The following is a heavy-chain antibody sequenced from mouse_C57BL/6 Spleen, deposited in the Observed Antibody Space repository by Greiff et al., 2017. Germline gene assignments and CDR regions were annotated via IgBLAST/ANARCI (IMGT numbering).Heavy chain of an antibody. Sequence: QVQLQQPGAELVKPGASVKLSCKASGYTFTSYWMHWVKQRPGQGLEWIGMIHPNSGSTNYNEKFKSKATLTVDTSSSTAYMQLSSLTSEDSAVYCCARWDYDYDCTWGQGTLVTVSA. V-gene: IGHV1-64*01. CDR1: GYTFTSYW. CDR2: IHPNSGST. J-gene: IGHJ3*01. CDR3: ARWDYDYDCT. D-gene: IGHD2-4*01.